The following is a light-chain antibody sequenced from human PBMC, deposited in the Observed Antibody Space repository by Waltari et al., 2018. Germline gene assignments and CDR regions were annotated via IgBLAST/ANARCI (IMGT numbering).Light chain of an antibody. Sequence: EIMLTQSPGTLSLSPGERATLYCRASKSISKYLAWYQQKPGQAPRLLIYDASIRATGIPDRFSGSGYGTDFSLTISRLEPEDYAVYYCQKYGSLPATFGRGTKVEIK. CDR2: DAS. V-gene: IGKV3-20*01. CDR3: QKYGSLPAT. J-gene: IGKJ1*01. CDR1: KSISKY.